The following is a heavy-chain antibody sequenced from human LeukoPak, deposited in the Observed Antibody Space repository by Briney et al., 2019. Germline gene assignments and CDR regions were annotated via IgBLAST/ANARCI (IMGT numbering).Heavy chain of an antibody. CDR1: GFTFSSYG. CDR3: ARVPGAYDSSGYYSLLY. J-gene: IGHJ4*02. Sequence: GGSLRLSCAASGFTFSSYGMHWVRQAPGKGLEWVAVIWYDGSNKYYADSVKGRFTISRDNSKNTLYLQMNSLRAEDTAVYYCARVPGAYDSSGYYSLLYWGQGTLVTVSS. D-gene: IGHD3-22*01. V-gene: IGHV3-33*01. CDR2: IWYDGSNK.